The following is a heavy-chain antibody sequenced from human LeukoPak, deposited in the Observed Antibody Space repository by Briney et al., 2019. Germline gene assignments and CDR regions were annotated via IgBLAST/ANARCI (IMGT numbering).Heavy chain of an antibody. CDR2: IWYDGRNK. CDR1: GFTFSSYG. CDR3: AKCSGRDYGSGSGAFDI. V-gene: IGHV3-33*06. Sequence: PGRSLRLSCAVSGFTFSSYGMHWVRQAPGKGLEWVAVIWYDGRNKYYADSVKGRFTISRDNSKNTLYLQVNSLRAEDTAVYYCAKCSGRDYGSGSGAFDIWGQGTMVTVSS. J-gene: IGHJ3*02. D-gene: IGHD3-10*01.